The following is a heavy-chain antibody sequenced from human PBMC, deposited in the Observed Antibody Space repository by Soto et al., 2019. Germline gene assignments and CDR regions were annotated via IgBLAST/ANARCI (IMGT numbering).Heavy chain of an antibody. D-gene: IGHD2-21*02. V-gene: IGHV3-15*01. CDR3: TTGVEAVVTAIGVDY. CDR2: IKSKTDGGTT. J-gene: IGHJ4*02. Sequence: PGGSLKLSCAASGFTFSSAWMSWVRHAPGKGLEWVGRIKSKTDGGTTDYAAPVKGRFTISRDDSKNTLYLQMNSLKTEDTAVYYCTTGVEAVVTAIGVDYWGQGTLVTVSS. CDR1: GFTFSSAW.